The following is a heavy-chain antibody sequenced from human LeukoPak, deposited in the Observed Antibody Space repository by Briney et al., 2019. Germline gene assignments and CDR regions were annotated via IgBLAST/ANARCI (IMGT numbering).Heavy chain of an antibody. CDR3: AKDHPTYYDSSGYYYPGSY. CDR1: GFTFSSYA. V-gene: IGHV3-23*01. D-gene: IGHD3-22*01. J-gene: IGHJ4*02. Sequence: GGSLRLSCAASGFTFSSYAMSWVRQAPGKGLEWVSAISGSGGSTYYADSVKGRFTISRDNSKNTLYLQMNSLRAEDTAVYYCAKDHPTYYDSSGYYYPGSYWGQGTLVTVSS. CDR2: ISGSGGST.